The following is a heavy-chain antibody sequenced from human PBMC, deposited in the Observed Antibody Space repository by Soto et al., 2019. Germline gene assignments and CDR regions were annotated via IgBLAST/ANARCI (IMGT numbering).Heavy chain of an antibody. Sequence: SETLSLTCAVSGGSISSGGYSWSWIRQPPGKGLEWIAYIYHSGSTYYNPSLKSRVTISVDRSKNQFSLKLSSVTAADTAVYYCARAMTTVTTLDYWGQGTLVTVSS. CDR1: GGSISSGGYS. CDR3: ARAMTTVTTLDY. V-gene: IGHV4-30-2*01. CDR2: IYHSGST. J-gene: IGHJ4*02. D-gene: IGHD4-17*01.